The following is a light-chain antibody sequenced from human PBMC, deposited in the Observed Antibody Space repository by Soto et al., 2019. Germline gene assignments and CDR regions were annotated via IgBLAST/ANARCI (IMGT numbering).Light chain of an antibody. J-gene: IGKJ5*01. CDR3: QQYEKLPIT. CDR2: GTF. V-gene: IGKV1D-13*01. Sequence: AIQLTQSPSSLSASVGDRVSITCRASQDIKTYLAWYQQKQGKAPKLLISGTFTLQSGVPSRFNGSGSGTDFTLTISRLQPEDIATYYCQQYEKLPITFGPGTRL. CDR1: QDIKTY.